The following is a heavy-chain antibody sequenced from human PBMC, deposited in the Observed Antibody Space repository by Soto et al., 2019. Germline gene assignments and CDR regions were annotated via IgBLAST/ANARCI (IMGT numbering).Heavy chain of an antibody. CDR1: GGTFSSYA. J-gene: IGHJ4*02. CDR3: ARSGHYCGGDCYPDF. V-gene: IGHV1-69*13. Sequence: SVKVSCKASGGTFSSYAISWVRQAPGQGLEWMGGIIPIFGTANYAQKFQGRVTITADESTSTAYMELSRLRSEDTAVYYCARSGHYCGGDCYPDFWGQGTLVTVAS. D-gene: IGHD2-21*02. CDR2: IIPIFGTA.